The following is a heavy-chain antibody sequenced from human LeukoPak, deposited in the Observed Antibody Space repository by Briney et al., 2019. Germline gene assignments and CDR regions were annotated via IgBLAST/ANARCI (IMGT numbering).Heavy chain of an antibody. D-gene: IGHD1-26*01. Sequence: GSLRLSCAASGFTFSSYPMTWVRQAPGKGPEWVSFISDSGGITYYADSVKGRFTISRDNSKNTLYLQMNSLRAEDTAVYYCAKKGATTGDFDYWGQGTLVTVSS. CDR1: GFTFSSYP. CDR3: AKKGATTGDFDY. CDR2: ISDSGGIT. V-gene: IGHV3-23*01. J-gene: IGHJ4*02.